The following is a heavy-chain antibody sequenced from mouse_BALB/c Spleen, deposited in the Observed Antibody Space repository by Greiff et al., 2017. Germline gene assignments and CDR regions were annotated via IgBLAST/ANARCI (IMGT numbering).Heavy chain of an antibody. Sequence: VQLQQSGAELVKPGASVKLSCTASGFNIKDTYMHWVKQRPEQGLEWIGRIDPANGNTKYDPKFQGKATITADTSSNTAYLQLSSLTSEDTAVYYCARPMINYAMDYWGQGTSVTVAS. V-gene: IGHV14-3*02. CDR2: IDPANGNT. CDR3: ARPMINYAMDY. J-gene: IGHJ4*01. D-gene: IGHD2-4*01. CDR1: GFNIKDTY.